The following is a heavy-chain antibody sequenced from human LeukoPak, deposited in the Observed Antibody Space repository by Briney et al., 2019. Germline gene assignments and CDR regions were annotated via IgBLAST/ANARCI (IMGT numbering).Heavy chain of an antibody. CDR1: RDSVSSSFAT. D-gene: IGHD2-2*01. J-gene: IGHJ3*02. V-gene: IGHV6-1*01. CDR3: SRGRSLGYCSSTSCYVSDAFDI. CDR2: TYYRSKWFN. Sequence: SQTLSLTCAISRDSVSSSFATWTWIRQSPSRGLEWLGRTYYRSKWFNDYAESLESRITINPDTSKNQFSLHLNSVTPEDTAVYFCSRGRSLGYCSSTSCYVSDAFDIWGQGTMVTVSS.